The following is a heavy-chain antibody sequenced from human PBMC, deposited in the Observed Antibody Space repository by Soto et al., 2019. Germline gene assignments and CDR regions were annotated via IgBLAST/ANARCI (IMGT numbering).Heavy chain of an antibody. V-gene: IGHV3-23*01. CDR3: VKAVYLLDFDY. CDR2: ISGTGGNT. J-gene: IGHJ4*02. CDR1: GFTFSSYA. Sequence: GSLRLSCAASGFTFSSYAMTWVRQAPGKGLEWVSTISGTGGNTYYADSVKGRFTISRDNSKNTVYLQMNSLRAEDTAVYYCVKAVYLLDFDYWGQGTLVTVSS. D-gene: IGHD1-20*01.